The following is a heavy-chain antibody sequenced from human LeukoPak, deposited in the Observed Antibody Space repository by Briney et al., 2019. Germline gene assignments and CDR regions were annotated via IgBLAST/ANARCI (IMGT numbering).Heavy chain of an antibody. D-gene: IGHD3-22*01. CDR2: ISAYNGNT. CDR3: ARAPVYYDSSGYHH. V-gene: IGHV1-18*01. Sequence: ASXXVSCKASGYTFTSYGISWVRQAPGQGLEWMGWISAYNGNTNYAQKLQGRVTMTTDTSTSTAYMELRSLRSDDTAVYYCARAPVYYDSSGYHHWGQGTLVTVSS. CDR1: GYTFTSYG. J-gene: IGHJ4*02.